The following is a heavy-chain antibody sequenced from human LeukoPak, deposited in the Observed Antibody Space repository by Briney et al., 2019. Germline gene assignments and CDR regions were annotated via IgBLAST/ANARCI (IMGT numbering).Heavy chain of an antibody. D-gene: IGHD6-13*01. CDR1: GGSISSFY. CDR3: AREAVAAAGSHFDY. V-gene: IGHV4-59*01. J-gene: IGHJ4*02. Sequence: SETLSLTCTVSGGSISSFYWSWIRQPPGKGLEWIGYMYYSGSTNYNPSLKSRVTMSVDTSKNQFSLKLSSVTAADTAVYYCAREAVAAAGSHFDYWGQGTLVTVSS. CDR2: MYYSGST.